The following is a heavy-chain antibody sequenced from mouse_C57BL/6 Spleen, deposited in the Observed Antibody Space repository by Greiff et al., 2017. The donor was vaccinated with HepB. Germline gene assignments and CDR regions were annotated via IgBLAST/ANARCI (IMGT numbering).Heavy chain of an antibody. V-gene: IGHV1-64*01. J-gene: IGHJ1*03. CDR1: GYTFTSYW. CDR2: IHPNSGST. Sequence: QVQLQQSGAELVKPGASVKLSCKASGYTFTSYWMHWVKQRPGQGLEWIGMIHPNSGSTNYNEKFKSKATLTVDKSSSAAYMQLSSLTSEDSAVYYCARGYYYGSSYRYFDVWGTGTTVTVSS. CDR3: ARGYYYGSSYRYFDV. D-gene: IGHD1-1*01.